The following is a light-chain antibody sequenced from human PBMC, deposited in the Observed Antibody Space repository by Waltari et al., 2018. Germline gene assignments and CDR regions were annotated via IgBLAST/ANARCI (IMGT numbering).Light chain of an antibody. CDR2: WAS. Sequence: DIVMTQSPDSLAVSLGERATINCKSSQSVLFSSNNRNYLAWYQQKPGQCPKLVLFWASTRESGFPDRFSGSGSATDFTLTISSLQAEDVAVYYCQQYYSSPFTFGPGTKLEIK. CDR3: QQYYSSPFT. J-gene: IGKJ3*01. V-gene: IGKV4-1*01. CDR1: QSVLFSSNNRNY.